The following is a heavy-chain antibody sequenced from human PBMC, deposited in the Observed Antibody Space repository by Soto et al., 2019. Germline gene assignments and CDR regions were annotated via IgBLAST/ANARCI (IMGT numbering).Heavy chain of an antibody. CDR3: AKDLTIAQGLLDI. Sequence: GGSLRLSCAASGFTFDDYAMHWVRQAPGKGLEWVSGISWNSGSIGYADSVKGRFTISRDNAKNSLYLQMNSLRAEDTALYYCAKDLTIAQGLLDIWGQGTMVTVSS. CDR2: ISWNSGSI. CDR1: GFTFDDYA. D-gene: IGHD3-3*01. J-gene: IGHJ3*02. V-gene: IGHV3-9*01.